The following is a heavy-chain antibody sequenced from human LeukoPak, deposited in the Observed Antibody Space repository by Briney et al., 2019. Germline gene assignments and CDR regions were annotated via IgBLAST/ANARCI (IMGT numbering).Heavy chain of an antibody. D-gene: IGHD6-19*01. Sequence: PSETLSLTCAVYGGSFSGYYWSWIRQPPGKGLEWIGEINHSGSTNYNPSLKSRVTISVDTSKNQISLKLSSVTAAHTAVYYCTRGRSSGWGANFDNWGQGTLVTVSS. J-gene: IGHJ4*02. CDR2: INHSGST. CDR3: TRGRSSGWGANFDN. V-gene: IGHV4-34*01. CDR1: GGSFSGYY.